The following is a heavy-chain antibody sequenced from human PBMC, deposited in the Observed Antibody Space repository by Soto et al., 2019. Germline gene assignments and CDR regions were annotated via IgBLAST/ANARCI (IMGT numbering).Heavy chain of an antibody. J-gene: IGHJ5*02. CDR2: INSDGSST. CDR3: ARAYTSSWYSWFDP. Sequence: GGSLRLSCAASGFTFSNYWMHWVRQAPGKGLVWVSRINSDGSSTSYADSVKGRFTISRDNAKNTLYLQMNSLRAEDTAVYLCARAYTSSWYSWFDPWGQGTLVTVSS. CDR1: GFTFSNYW. D-gene: IGHD6-13*01. V-gene: IGHV3-74*01.